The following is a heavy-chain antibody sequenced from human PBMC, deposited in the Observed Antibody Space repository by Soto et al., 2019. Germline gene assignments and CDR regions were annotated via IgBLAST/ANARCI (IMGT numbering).Heavy chain of an antibody. J-gene: IGHJ3*02. CDR1: EFTVSDYY. V-gene: IGHV3-53*04. D-gene: IGHD6-13*01. CDR2: IYSGGST. Sequence: GGSLRLSCAASEFTVSDYYMAWVRQAPGKGLEWVSVIYSGGSTYYADSVKGRFTISRHNSKNTLYLQMISLRIDDTAVYYCARGRWRSMVLSAFDMWGQGTMVTVSS. CDR3: ARGRWRSMVLSAFDM.